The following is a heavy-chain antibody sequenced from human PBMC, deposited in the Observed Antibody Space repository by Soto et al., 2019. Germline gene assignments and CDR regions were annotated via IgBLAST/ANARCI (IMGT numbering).Heavy chain of an antibody. V-gene: IGHV1-18*01. J-gene: IGHJ4*02. Sequence: QVQLVQSGAEVKKPGASVKVSCKASGYTFTSYGISWVRQAPGQGLEWMGWISAYNGKTNYAQKLQGRVTITADTSTSTAYMELRSRRSDDTAVYYRARDNPHLGYWGQGTLVTVSS. CDR3: ARDNPHLGY. CDR1: GYTFTSYG. CDR2: ISAYNGKT.